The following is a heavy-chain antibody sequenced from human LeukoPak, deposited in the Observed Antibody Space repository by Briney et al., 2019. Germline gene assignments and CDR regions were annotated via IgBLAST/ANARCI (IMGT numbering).Heavy chain of an antibody. J-gene: IGHJ4*02. CDR1: GFSFSSYN. D-gene: IGHD3-16*02. CDR3: AKSLDYVWGSYRSRGFDY. V-gene: IGHV3-23*05. CDR2: ITSSSTYT. Sequence: QPGGSLRLSCAASGFSFSSYNMNWVRQTPGKGLEWVSSITSSSTYTFYADSVKGRFTISRDNSKNTLYLQMNSLRAEDTAVYYCAKSLDYVWGSYRSRGFDYWGQGTLVTVSS.